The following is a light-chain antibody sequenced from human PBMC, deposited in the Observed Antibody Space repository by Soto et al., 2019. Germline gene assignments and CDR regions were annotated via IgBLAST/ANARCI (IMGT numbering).Light chain of an antibody. J-gene: IGLJ1*01. CDR3: TSYAGSDNFCV. CDR1: SSDVGGYNY. CDR2: EVS. Sequence: QSVLTQPPSASGSPGQSVTISCIGTSSDVGGYNYVSWYQQYPGKAPKLMIYEVSKRPSGVPDRFSGFKSGNTASLTVSGLQPEDEADYYCTSYAGSDNFCVFGTGTKVTAL. V-gene: IGLV2-8*01.